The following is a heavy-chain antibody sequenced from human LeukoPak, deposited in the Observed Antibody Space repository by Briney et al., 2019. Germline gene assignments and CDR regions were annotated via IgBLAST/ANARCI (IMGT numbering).Heavy chain of an antibody. Sequence: GGSLRLSCAASGFTFNGYGMHWVRQAPGKGLEWVAVISYDGSNKYYADFVKGRFTISRDNSKNTLSLQMNGLIPEDTAVYYCAKSVASDAYWGQGTLVTVSS. CDR3: AKSVASDAY. CDR1: GFTFNGYG. J-gene: IGHJ4*02. D-gene: IGHD5-12*01. V-gene: IGHV3-30*18. CDR2: ISYDGSNK.